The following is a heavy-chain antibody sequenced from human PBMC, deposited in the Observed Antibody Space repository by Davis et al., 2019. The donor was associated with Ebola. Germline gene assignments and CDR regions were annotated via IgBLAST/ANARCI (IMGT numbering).Heavy chain of an antibody. V-gene: IGHV3-11*01. CDR3: ARDLYPSDIVVVPAAAY. Sequence: GESLKISCAASGFTFSDYYMSWIRQAPGKGLEWVSYISSSGSTIYYADSVKGRFTISRDNAKNSLYLQMNSLRAEDTAVYYCARDLYPSDIVVVPAAAYWGQGTLVTVSS. J-gene: IGHJ4*02. CDR2: ISSSGSTI. CDR1: GFTFSDYY. D-gene: IGHD2-2*01.